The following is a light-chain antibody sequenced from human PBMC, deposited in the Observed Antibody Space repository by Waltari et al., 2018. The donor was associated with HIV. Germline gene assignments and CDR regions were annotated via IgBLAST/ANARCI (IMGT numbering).Light chain of an antibody. CDR3: VSYAGVRDRWV. CDR2: AVT. CDR1: RSDVGGYNH. V-gene: IGLV2-8*01. J-gene: IGLJ3*02. Sequence: SALTQPPSASESPGQSVTISCTGTRSDVGGYNHVSWYQQHPGKAHKRVVYAVTKRPPGVPNRFAGSKSGNTASLTVSGLQAEDEADYYCVSYAGVRDRWVFGGGTKLTVL.